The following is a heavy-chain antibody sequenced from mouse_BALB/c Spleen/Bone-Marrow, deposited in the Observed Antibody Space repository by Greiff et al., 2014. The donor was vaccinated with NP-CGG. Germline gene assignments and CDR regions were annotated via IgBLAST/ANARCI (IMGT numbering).Heavy chain of an antibody. CDR2: ISPGTGSI. D-gene: IGHD1-1*01. CDR1: GYTFTDHA. V-gene: IGHV1S53*02. Sequence: QVQLQQSDAGLVKPGASVKTSCKASGYTFTDHAIHWVKQKPEQGLEWIGYISPGTGSIKYNEKFKDKVTLTADKSSSTAYMQLNSLTSEDSTVYFCNYYGNTFDYWGQGTTLTVSS. J-gene: IGHJ2*01. CDR3: NYYGNTFDY.